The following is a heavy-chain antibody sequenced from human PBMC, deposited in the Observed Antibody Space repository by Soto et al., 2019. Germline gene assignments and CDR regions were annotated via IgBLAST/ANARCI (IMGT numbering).Heavy chain of an antibody. J-gene: IGHJ4*02. CDR3: ARDITVDLDF. V-gene: IGHV3-48*01. Sequence: EVQLVESGGGLVQPGGSLRLYCAASVFTFSSFSMNWVRQAPGKGLEWLSFISNSGSSIYYADSVKGRFTISRDDAKNSLYLQMNSLRAEDTAVYYCARDITVDLDFWGQGTLVTVSS. D-gene: IGHD6-19*01. CDR2: ISNSGSSI. CDR1: VFTFSSFS.